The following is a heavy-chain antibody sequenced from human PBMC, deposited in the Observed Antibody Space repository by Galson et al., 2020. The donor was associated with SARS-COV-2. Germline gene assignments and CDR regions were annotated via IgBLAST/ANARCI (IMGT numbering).Heavy chain of an antibody. Sequence: ASETLSLTCTVSGGSISFTFYSWVWIRQPPGKGLEWIGSLYHSGSTHYNPSLKSRVTISVDTSKNQFSLKLSSVTAADTAVYYCASGALMVDDAFDIWGQGTVVTVSS. V-gene: IGHV4-39*07. CDR1: GGSISFTFYS. J-gene: IGHJ3*02. D-gene: IGHD2-15*01. CDR3: ASGALMVDDAFDI. CDR2: LYHSGST.